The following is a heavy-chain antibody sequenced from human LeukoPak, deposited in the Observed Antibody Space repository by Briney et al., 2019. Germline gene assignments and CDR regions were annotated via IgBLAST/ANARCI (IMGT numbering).Heavy chain of an antibody. D-gene: IGHD3-3*01. CDR3: ARGRKPNYDFWGGPNNGAFDI. J-gene: IGHJ3*02. CDR1: GFTFSSYS. V-gene: IGHV3-21*01. CDR2: ISSSSSYI. Sequence: GGSLRLSCAASGFTFSSYSMNWVRQAPGKGPEWVSSISSSSSYIYYADSVKGRFTISRDNAKNSLYLQMNSLRAEDTAVYYCARGRKPNYDFWGGPNNGAFDIWGQGTMVTVSS.